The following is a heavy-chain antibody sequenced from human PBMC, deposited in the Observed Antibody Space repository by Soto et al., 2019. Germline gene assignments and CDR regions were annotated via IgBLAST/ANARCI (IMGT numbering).Heavy chain of an antibody. CDR3: ARAQPRYYYDSSGPDAFDI. V-gene: IGHV1-69*13. Sequence: SVKVSCKASGGTFSSYAISWVRQAPGQGLEWMGGIIPIFGTANYAQKFQGRVTITADESTSTAYMELSSLRSEDTAVYYCARAQPRYYYDSSGPDAFDIWGQGTMVTVS. CDR1: GGTFSSYA. J-gene: IGHJ3*02. CDR2: IIPIFGTA. D-gene: IGHD3-22*01.